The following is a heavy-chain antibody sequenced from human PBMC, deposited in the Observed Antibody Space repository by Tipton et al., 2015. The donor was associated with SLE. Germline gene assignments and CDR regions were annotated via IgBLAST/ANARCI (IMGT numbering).Heavy chain of an antibody. CDR2: INPSGGST. CDR3: ARDQRAGSSWYETEAEYFQH. D-gene: IGHD6-13*01. Sequence: QSGAEVKKPGASVKVSCKASGYTFTRYYMHWVRQAPGQGLEWMGIINPSGGSTSYAQKFQGRVTMTRDTSTSTVYMELNSLRAEDTAVYYCARDQRAGSSWYETEAEYFQHWGQGTLVTVSS. V-gene: IGHV1-46*01. J-gene: IGHJ1*01. CDR1: GYTFTRYY.